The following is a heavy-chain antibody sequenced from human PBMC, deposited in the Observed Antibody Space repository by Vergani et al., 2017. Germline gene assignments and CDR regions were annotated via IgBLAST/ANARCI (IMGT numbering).Heavy chain of an antibody. D-gene: IGHD3-22*01. J-gene: IGHJ4*02. V-gene: IGHV5-51*01. Sequence: EVQLVQSGAEVKKPGESLKISCKGSGYSFTSYWIGWVRQMPGKGLEWMGIIYPGDSDTRYSPSFQGQVTISADKSISTAYLQWSSLKASDTAMYYCAREDDSSGYYDYFDYWGQGTLVTVSS. CDR2: IYPGDSDT. CDR3: AREDDSSGYYDYFDY. CDR1: GYSFTSYW.